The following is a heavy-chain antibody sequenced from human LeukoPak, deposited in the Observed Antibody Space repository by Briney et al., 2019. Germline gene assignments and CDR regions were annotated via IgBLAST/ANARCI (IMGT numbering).Heavy chain of an antibody. V-gene: IGHV3-7*01. J-gene: IGHJ4*02. CDR3: ARNRNYYDSSGPVDY. CDR1: GFTFSSYW. CDR2: IKQDGSNK. D-gene: IGHD3-22*01. Sequence: PGGSLRLSCAASGFTFSSYWMSWVRQAPGKGLGWVANIKQDGSNKYYADSVKGRFTISRDNSKNTLYLQMNSLRAEDTAVYYCARNRNYYDSSGPVDYWGQGTLVTVSS.